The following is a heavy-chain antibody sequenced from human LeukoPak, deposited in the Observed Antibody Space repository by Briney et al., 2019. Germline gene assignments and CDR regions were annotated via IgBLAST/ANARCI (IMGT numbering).Heavy chain of an antibody. V-gene: IGHV3-23*01. CDR3: AKGLTQYSSSPIDY. CDR2: ISDSGDST. CDR1: GFTFSSYA. J-gene: IGHJ4*02. Sequence: GGSLRLSCAASGFTFSSYAMTWVRQAPGKGLEWVSGISDSGDSTYYADSVKGRFTFSRDNSKNTLYLQMNSLRAEDTAVYYCAKGLTQYSSSPIDYWGQGTLVTVSS. D-gene: IGHD6-13*01.